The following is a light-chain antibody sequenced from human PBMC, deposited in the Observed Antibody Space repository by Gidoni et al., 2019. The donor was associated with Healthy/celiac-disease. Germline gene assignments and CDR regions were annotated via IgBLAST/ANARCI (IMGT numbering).Light chain of an antibody. J-gene: IGKJ1*01. CDR1: LTVLYSSNNKNY. CDR3: QQYYSTPRT. V-gene: IGKV4-1*01. Sequence: DIVMTQSPDSLAVSLGERAAINCKSSLTVLYSSNNKNYLAWYQQKPGQPPKLLIYWASTRESGVPDRFSGSGSGTDFTLTISSLQAEDVAVYYCQQYYSTPRTFGQXTKVEI. CDR2: WAS.